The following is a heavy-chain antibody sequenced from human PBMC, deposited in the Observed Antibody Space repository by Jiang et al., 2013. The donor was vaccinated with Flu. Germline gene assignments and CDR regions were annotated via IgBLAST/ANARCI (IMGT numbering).Heavy chain of an antibody. D-gene: IGHD1-7*01. J-gene: IGHJ4*02. Sequence: KPTQTLTLTCTFSGFSLTSRPVGVGWIRQPPGKALECLGLIYWDNDNRYNPFLKTRLTLTKDTSKNQVVLTMTNMDPADTATYFCAHRLLSPGNWDSGTFDYWGQG. CDR3: AHRLLSPGNWDSGTFDY. CDR1: GFSLTSRPVG. CDR2: IYWDNDN. V-gene: IGHV2-5*02.